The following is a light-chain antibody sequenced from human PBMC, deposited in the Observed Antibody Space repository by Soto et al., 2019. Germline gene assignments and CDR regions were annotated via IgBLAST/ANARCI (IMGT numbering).Light chain of an antibody. V-gene: IGLV2-23*02. CDR1: SSDVGSYNL. CDR3: CSYAGSSTLV. CDR2: EVA. J-gene: IGLJ2*01. Sequence: QSVLTQPASVSGSPGQSITISCTGTSSDVGSYNLVSWYQQHPCKAPKLMIYEVAKWPSGISIRFSGSKSGNAASLTISGLQAEDEADFYCCSYAGSSTLVFGGGTKLTVL.